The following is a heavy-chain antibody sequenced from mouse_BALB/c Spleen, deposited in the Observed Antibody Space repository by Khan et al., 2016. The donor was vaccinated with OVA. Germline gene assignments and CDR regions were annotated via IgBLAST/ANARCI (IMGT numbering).Heavy chain of an antibody. CDR1: GYSITSGYG. J-gene: IGHJ2*01. Sequence: EVELVESGPGLVKPSQSLSLTCTVTGYSITSGYGWNWIRQFPGNKLEWMGYISYSGSTNYNPSLKSRISITRDTSKNQFFLQLNSVTTEDTATYYCARTAWLKYWGQGTTLTVSS. CDR3: ARTAWLKY. D-gene: IGHD2-2*01. V-gene: IGHV3-2*02. CDR2: ISYSGST.